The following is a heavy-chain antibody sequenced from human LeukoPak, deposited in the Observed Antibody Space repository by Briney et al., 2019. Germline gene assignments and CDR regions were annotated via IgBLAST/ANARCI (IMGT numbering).Heavy chain of an antibody. CDR2: VYKSGGT. J-gene: IGHJ3*02. CDR1: GVSVSSGNYY. CDR3: ARISLTMRDAFDI. V-gene: IGHV4-61*01. D-gene: IGHD4/OR15-4a*01. Sequence: SETLFLTCTVSGVSVSSGNYYWSWIRQPPGKGLEWIGYVYKSGGTNYNPSLKGRVTISVDTSKNQFSLKLSSVTTADTAVYYCARISLTMRDAFDIWGQGTTVTVST.